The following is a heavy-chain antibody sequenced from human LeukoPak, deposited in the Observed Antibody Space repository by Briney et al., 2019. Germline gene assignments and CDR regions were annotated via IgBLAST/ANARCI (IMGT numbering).Heavy chain of an antibody. J-gene: IGHJ4*02. Sequence: GASVKVSCKASGYTFTGYYMHWVRQAPGQGLEWMGWINPNSGGTKYAQKFQGRVTMTRDTSISTAYMELSSLRSDDTAVYYCATVRGGDYFDYWGQGTLVTVSS. CDR2: INPNSGGT. CDR1: GYTFTGYY. V-gene: IGHV1-2*02. CDR3: ATVRGGDYFDY. D-gene: IGHD3-16*01.